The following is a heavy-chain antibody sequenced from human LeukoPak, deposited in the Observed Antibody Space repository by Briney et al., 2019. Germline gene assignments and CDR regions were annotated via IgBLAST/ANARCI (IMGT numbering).Heavy chain of an antibody. V-gene: IGHV3-23*01. Sequence: GGSLRLSCAASGFTFSSYAMSWVRQAPGKGLEWVSAISGSGGSTYYADSVKGRFTISRDNSKNTLYLQMNSLRAEDTAVDYCATGHTPMVSFFFGWGQGTLVTVSS. CDR3: ATGHTPMVSFFFG. D-gene: IGHD5-18*01. CDR2: ISGSGGST. CDR1: GFTFSSYA. J-gene: IGHJ4*02.